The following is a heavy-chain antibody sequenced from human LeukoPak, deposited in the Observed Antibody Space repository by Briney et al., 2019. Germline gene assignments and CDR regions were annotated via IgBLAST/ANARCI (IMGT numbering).Heavy chain of an antibody. CDR2: IWYDGSNK. V-gene: IGHV3-33*01. CDR1: GFTFRSYG. D-gene: IGHD2-21*01. Sequence: PGGSLRLSCAASGFTFRSYGMQWVRQAPGKGLEWVAIIWYDGSNKYYADSVKGRLTISRDNSKNTLYLQMNSLRAEDTAVYYCATVRGCGGDCYYLDYWGQGTLVTVSS. CDR3: ATVRGCGGDCYYLDY. J-gene: IGHJ4*02.